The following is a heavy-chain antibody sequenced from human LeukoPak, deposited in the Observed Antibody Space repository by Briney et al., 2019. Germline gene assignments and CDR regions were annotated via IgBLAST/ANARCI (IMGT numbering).Heavy chain of an antibody. Sequence: SETLSLTCAVYGGSFSGYYWSWIRQPPGKGLEWIGEINHSGSTNYNPSLKSRVTISVDTSKNQFSLKLSSVTAADTAVYYCARQYYYGSGSYYNVGYFDYWGQGTLVTVSS. D-gene: IGHD3-10*01. CDR3: ARQYYYGSGSYYNVGYFDY. J-gene: IGHJ4*02. CDR1: GGSFSGYY. V-gene: IGHV4-34*01. CDR2: INHSGST.